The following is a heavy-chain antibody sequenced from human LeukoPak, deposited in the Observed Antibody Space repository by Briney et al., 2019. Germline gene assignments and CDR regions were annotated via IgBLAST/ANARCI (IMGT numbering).Heavy chain of an antibody. V-gene: IGHV4-34*01. J-gene: IGHJ4*02. D-gene: IGHD5-18*01. CDR3: ARGSGYSYGSCFDY. Sequence: PSETLSLTCAVYGGSFSGYYWSWIRQPPGKGLEWIGEINHSGSTNYNPSLKSRVTISVDTSKNQFSLKLSSVTAADTAVYYCARGSGYSYGSCFDYWGQGTLVTVSS. CDR1: GGSFSGYY. CDR2: INHSGST.